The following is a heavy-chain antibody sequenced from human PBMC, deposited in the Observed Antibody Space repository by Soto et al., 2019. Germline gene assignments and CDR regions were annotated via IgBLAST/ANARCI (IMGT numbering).Heavy chain of an antibody. Sequence: GGSLRLSCAASGFTFTRYAMGWVRQAPGKGLEWVSVVSSGGSTYYADSVTGRFTVSRDNSKNTLSLQMNSLRAEDTAVYYCAKRRGAGGHFDYWGQGALVTV. D-gene: IGHD2-15*01. J-gene: IGHJ4*02. V-gene: IGHV3-23*01. CDR1: GFTFTRYA. CDR3: AKRRGAGGHFDY. CDR2: VSSGGST.